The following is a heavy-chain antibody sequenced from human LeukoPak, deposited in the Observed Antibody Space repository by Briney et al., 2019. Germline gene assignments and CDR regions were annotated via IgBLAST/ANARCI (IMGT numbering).Heavy chain of an antibody. V-gene: IGHV1-18*01. D-gene: IGHD6-13*01. J-gene: IGHJ5*02. CDR3: AREGSSWSGSWFDP. CDR2: ISAYNGNT. Sequence: ASVEVSCKASGYIFTNYGISWVRQAPGQGLEWMGWISAYNGNTNAAQKLQGRVTMTTDTSTSTAYMELRSRRADDTAVYYCAREGSSWSGSWFDPWGQGTLVTVSS. CDR1: GYIFTNYG.